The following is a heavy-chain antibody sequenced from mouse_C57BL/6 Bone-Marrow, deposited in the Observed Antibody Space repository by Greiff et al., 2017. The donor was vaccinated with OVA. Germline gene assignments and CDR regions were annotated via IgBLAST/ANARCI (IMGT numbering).Heavy chain of an antibody. Sequence: VQLQQSGPGLVQPSQSLSITCTVSGFSLTSYGVHWVRQSPGKGLEWLGVIWSGGSTDYNAAFISRLSISKDNSKSQVFFKMNSLQADDTAIYYCARMVATGGYYYAMDDWGQGTSGTVSS. CDR1: GFSLTSYG. J-gene: IGHJ4*01. CDR3: ARMVATGGYYYAMDD. CDR2: IWSGGST. V-gene: IGHV2-2*01. D-gene: IGHD1-1*02.